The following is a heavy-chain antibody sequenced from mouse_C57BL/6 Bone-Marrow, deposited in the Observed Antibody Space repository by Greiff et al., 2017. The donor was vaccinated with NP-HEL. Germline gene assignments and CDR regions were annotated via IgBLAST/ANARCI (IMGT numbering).Heavy chain of an antibody. CDR3: ARLTTVVAFDY. D-gene: IGHD1-1*01. CDR2: ISSGSSTI. V-gene: IGHV5-17*01. J-gene: IGHJ2*01. CDR1: GFTFSDYG. Sequence: EVHLVESGGGLVKPGGSLKLSCAASGFTFSDYGMHWVRQAPEKGLEWVAYISSGSSTIYYADTVKGRFTISRDNAKSTLFLQMTSLRSEDTAMYYCARLTTVVAFDYWGQGTTLTVSS.